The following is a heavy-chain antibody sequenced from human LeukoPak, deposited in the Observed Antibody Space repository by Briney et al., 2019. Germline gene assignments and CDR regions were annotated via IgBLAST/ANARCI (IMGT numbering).Heavy chain of an antibody. V-gene: IGHV4-39*07. Sequence: SETLSLTCTVSGGSISSSSYFWGWIRQPPGKGLEWIGTIYYLGSTFYNPSLKSRVTVSVDTSKNQFSLKPSSVTAADTAVYYCARDGEMATIENYFAYWGQGTLVTVSS. CDR1: GGSISSSSYF. CDR3: ARDGEMATIENYFAY. D-gene: IGHD5-24*01. CDR2: IYYLGST. J-gene: IGHJ4*02.